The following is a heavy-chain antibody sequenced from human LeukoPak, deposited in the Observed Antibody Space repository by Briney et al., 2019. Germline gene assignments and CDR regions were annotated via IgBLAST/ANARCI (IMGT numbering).Heavy chain of an antibody. CDR1: GFTFSRYA. CDR3: AKDTVAVAALFDP. D-gene: IGHD6-19*01. V-gene: IGHV3-23*01. Sequence: GGSLRLSCAASGFTFSRYAMTWVRQAPGKGLEWISAIFGSGANTYYADSVKGRFTISRDNSKNTLYLQMNSLRAEDTAVYYCAKDTVAVAALFDPWGQGTLVTVSS. J-gene: IGHJ5*02. CDR2: IFGSGANT.